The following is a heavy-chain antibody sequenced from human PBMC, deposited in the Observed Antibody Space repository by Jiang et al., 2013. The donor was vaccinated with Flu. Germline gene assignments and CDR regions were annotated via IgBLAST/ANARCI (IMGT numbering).Heavy chain of an antibody. V-gene: IGHV3-21*01. Sequence: PGRGVEWVSSISSSSSYIYYADSVKGRFTISIDNAKNSLYLQMNSLRAEDTAVYCCARADYFSFDYWGQGTLVTVSS. D-gene: IGHD4/OR15-4a*01. J-gene: IGHJ4*02. CDR2: ISSSSSYI. CDR3: ARADYFSFDY.